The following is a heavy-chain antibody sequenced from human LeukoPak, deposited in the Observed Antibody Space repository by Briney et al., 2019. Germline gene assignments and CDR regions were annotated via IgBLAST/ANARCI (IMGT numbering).Heavy chain of an antibody. D-gene: IGHD2-2*02. V-gene: IGHV3-23*01. Sequence: GGSLRLSCVVSGFTFSSYAMSWVRQAPGKGLEWVSGISGSGGSTYYADSVKGRFTVSRDNPKNTLYLQMNSLRAEDTAVYYCAKDGIVVVLAAINGGWFDPWGQGTLVTVSS. CDR2: ISGSGGST. CDR3: AKDGIVVVLAAINGGWFDP. J-gene: IGHJ5*02. CDR1: GFTFSSYA.